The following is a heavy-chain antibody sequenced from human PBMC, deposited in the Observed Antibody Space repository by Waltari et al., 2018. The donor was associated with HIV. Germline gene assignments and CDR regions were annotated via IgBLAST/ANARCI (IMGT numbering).Heavy chain of an antibody. CDR1: GLAFRSYS. CDR3: ARYRPEVHYYNGMDV. D-gene: IGHD3-16*02. Sequence: EVQLVESGGGSLQAGGSLRRSCAAFGLAFRSYSMFWVRQAPGTGLVWVSRISSGGSTTSYADSVKGRFTVSRNNARNTLYLQMNRLRAEDTAVYYCARYRPEVHYYNGMDVWGQGTTVTVSS. CDR2: ISSGGSTT. V-gene: IGHV3-74*01. J-gene: IGHJ6*02.